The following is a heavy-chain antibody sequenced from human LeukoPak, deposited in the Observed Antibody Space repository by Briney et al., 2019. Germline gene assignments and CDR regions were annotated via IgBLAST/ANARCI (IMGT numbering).Heavy chain of an antibody. CDR2: IRYDGSNK. D-gene: IGHD7-27*01. V-gene: IGHV3-30*02. Sequence: QTGGSLRLSCAASGFAFNIYGMHWVRQAPGKGLEWVAFIRYDGSNKYYADSVKGRFTISRDNSKNTLYLQMNSLRAEDTAVYYCAKAADGLGIREYYFDYWGQGTLVTVSS. J-gene: IGHJ4*02. CDR3: AKAADGLGIREYYFDY. CDR1: GFAFNIYG.